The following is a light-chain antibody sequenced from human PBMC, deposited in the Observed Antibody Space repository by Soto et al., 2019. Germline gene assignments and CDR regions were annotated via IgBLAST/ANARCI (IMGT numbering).Light chain of an antibody. CDR1: QGISSW. J-gene: IGKJ5*01. CDR2: AAS. CDR3: QQANSFPRT. V-gene: IGKV1-12*01. Sequence: DIQMTQSPSSVSESVGDIVDRTRRASQGISSWVAWYQQKPGKAPKLLSYAASSLPSGVPSRFSGSGSGTDFTLTISSLQPEDFATYYCQQANSFPRTFGQGTRLEIK.